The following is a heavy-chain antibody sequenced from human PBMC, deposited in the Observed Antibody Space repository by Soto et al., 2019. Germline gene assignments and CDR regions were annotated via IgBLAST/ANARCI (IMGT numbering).Heavy chain of an antibody. CDR3: VREAYIGYGHAIDH. V-gene: IGHV4-59*01. Sequence: SETLSLTCAVSGVTISTYYWSWIRQPPGKGLEWIGYNYHSGTINYNPSLKSRVTISVDTSKNQFSLRLTSVTAADTAIYYCVREAYIGYGHAIDHWGQGILVTVSS. J-gene: IGHJ4*02. CDR1: GVTISTYY. D-gene: IGHD5-12*01. CDR2: NYHSGTI.